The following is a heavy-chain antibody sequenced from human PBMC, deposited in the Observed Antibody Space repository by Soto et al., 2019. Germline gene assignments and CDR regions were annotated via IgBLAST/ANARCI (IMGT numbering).Heavy chain of an antibody. CDR3: ARAGLWALRRYGMDV. CDR2: IIPIFGTA. V-gene: IGHV1-69*13. CDR1: GGTFSSYA. D-gene: IGHD1-26*01. J-gene: IGHJ6*02. Sequence: GASVKVSCKASGGTFSSYAISWVRQAPGQGLEWMGGIIPIFGTANYAQKFQGRVTITADESTSTAYMELSSLRSEDTAVYYCARAGLWALRRYGMDVWGQGTTVTVSS.